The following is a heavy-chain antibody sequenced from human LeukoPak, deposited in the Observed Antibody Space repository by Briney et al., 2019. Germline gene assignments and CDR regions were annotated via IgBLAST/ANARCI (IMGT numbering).Heavy chain of an antibody. Sequence: SETLSLTCAVYGGSFSGYYWSWIRQPPGKGLEWIGEINHSGSTNYNPSLKSRVTISVDTSKNQFSLKLSSVTAADTAVYYCARNYYDSSGGFDPWGQGTLVTVSS. CDR1: GGSFSGYY. D-gene: IGHD3-22*01. V-gene: IGHV4-34*01. J-gene: IGHJ5*02. CDR3: ARNYYDSSGGFDP. CDR2: INHSGST.